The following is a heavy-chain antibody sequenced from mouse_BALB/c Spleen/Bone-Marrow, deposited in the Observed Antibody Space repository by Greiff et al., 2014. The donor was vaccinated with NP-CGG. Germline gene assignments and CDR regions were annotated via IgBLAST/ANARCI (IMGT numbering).Heavy chain of an antibody. V-gene: IGHV1-5*01. CDR3: ARGLRWCFDV. J-gene: IGHJ1*01. CDR1: GYSFTSYW. CDR2: IYPGNSDT. Sequence: VQLKHSGTVLARPGASVKMSCKASGYSFTSYWTHWVKERPGQGLEWIGAIYPGNSDTSYNQKFKGKAKLTAVTSASTAYMELSSLTNEDSAVYYCARGLRWCFDVWGAGTTVTVSS. D-gene: IGHD1-1*01.